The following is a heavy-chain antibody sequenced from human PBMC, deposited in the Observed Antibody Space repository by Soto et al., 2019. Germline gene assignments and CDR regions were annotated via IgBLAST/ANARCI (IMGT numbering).Heavy chain of an antibody. Sequence: QVQLVQSGAEVRKPGASVKVSCKASGYPYTNSYMHWVRQAPGQGLEWMGCIHPNNGGTNYAQKFQGRVTMTRDTSVSTVYMELNMLTSDDTAIYFCASDFRTRGWFRQAGNFAMDVWGQGTTVTVS. J-gene: IGHJ6*02. CDR1: GYPYTNSY. CDR3: ASDFRTRGWFRQAGNFAMDV. V-gene: IGHV1-2*02. D-gene: IGHD6-19*01. CDR2: IHPNNGGT.